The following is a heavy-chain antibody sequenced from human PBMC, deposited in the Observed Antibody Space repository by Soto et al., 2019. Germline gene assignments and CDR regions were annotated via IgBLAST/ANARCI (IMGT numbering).Heavy chain of an antibody. CDR1: GFTFSDYF. CDR3: ARDRGIVATITGYYFDY. CDR2: ITSNGRTI. V-gene: IGHV3-11*01. Sequence: GGSLRLSCAASGFTFSDYFMSWIRQAPGKGLEGVAYITSNGRTIYYADSVKGRFTISRDNARNSLYLHMNSLRAEDTAVYYCARDRGIVATITGYYFDYWGQGTLVTVSS. J-gene: IGHJ4*02. D-gene: IGHD5-12*01.